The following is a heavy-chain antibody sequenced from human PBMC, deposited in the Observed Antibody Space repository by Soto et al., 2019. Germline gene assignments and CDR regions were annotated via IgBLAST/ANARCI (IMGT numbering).Heavy chain of an antibody. V-gene: IGHV4-61*01. D-gene: IGHD3-3*01. CDR1: GGSFKSGSYS. Sequence: SETLSLTCTVSGGSFKSGSYSWSWIRQPPGKGLEWIGYVYHTGRTSYNPSLKSRVSISMDTSENQFSLNLDSVTAADTAVYFCARDFAYFDSWGQGTLVTVSS. CDR2: VYHTGRT. CDR3: ARDFAYFDS. J-gene: IGHJ4*02.